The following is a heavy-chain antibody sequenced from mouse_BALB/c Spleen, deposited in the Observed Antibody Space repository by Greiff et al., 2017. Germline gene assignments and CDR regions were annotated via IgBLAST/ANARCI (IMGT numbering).Heavy chain of an antibody. D-gene: IGHD1-2*01. CDR3: ARKGLRLRFAY. CDR1: GFNIKDTY. J-gene: IGHJ3*01. V-gene: IGHV14-3*02. Sequence: EVQLQESGAELVKPGASVKLSCTASGFNIKDTYMHWVKQRPGHGLEWIGEILPGSGSTNYNEKFKGKATFTADTSSNTAYMQLSSLTSEDSAVYYCARKGLRLRFAYWGQGTLVTVSA. CDR2: ILPGSGST.